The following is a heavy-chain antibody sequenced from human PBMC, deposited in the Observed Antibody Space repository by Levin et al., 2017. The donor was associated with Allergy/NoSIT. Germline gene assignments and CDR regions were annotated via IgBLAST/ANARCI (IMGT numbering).Heavy chain of an antibody. D-gene: IGHD3-16*02. V-gene: IGHV1-2*02. CDR1: GYTFTGYY. J-gene: IGHJ3*02. CDR2: INPNSGGT. Sequence: PVASVKVSCKASGYTFTGYYMHWVRQAPGQGLEWMGWINPNSGGTNYAQKFQGRVTMTRDTSISTAYMELSRLRSDDTAVYYCARSLYDYVWGSYRYHAFDIWGQGTMVTVSS. CDR3: ARSLYDYVWGSYRYHAFDI.